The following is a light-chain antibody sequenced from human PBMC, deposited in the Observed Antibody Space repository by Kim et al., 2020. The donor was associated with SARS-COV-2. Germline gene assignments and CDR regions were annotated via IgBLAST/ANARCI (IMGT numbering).Light chain of an antibody. V-gene: IGKV3D-15*01. J-gene: IGKJ4*01. Sequence: VSPGERAPRSCRASQSVGSNLAWSQQKPGQAPRLLIYGAYTRATGIPARFSGSGSGTEFTLTISSLQSEDFALYYCQQYNNWPLTFGGGTKVDIK. CDR3: QQYNNWPLT. CDR2: GAY. CDR1: QSVGSN.